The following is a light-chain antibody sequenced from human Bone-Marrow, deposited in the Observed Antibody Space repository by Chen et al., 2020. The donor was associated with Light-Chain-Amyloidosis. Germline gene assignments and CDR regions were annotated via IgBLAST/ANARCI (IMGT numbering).Light chain of an antibody. V-gene: IGKV2-28*01. Sequence: DIVVTQSPVYLPVSPGEPASISCNSSQSLLHSNGYNYLEWYLQKPGQSPQLLIFLGSNRASGVPDRFNGSGSGTDFTLKITTVEAEDVGVYYCLQALQAPLTFGGGTKVDIK. CDR1: QSLLHSNGYNY. J-gene: IGKJ4*01. CDR2: LGS. CDR3: LQALQAPLT.